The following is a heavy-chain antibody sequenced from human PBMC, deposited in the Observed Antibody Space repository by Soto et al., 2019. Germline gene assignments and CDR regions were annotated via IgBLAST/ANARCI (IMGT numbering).Heavy chain of an antibody. CDR1: GGSISSYY. CDR2: IYYSGST. J-gene: IGHJ5*02. V-gene: IGHV4-59*01. CDR3: ARIGDYYGSGSYYSYNWFDP. Sequence: SETLSLTCTVSGGSISSYYWSWIRQPPGKGLEWIGYIYYSGSTNYNPSLKSRVTISVDTSKNQFSLKLSSVTAADTAVYYCARIGDYYGSGSYYSYNWFDPWGQGTLVTVSS. D-gene: IGHD3-10*01.